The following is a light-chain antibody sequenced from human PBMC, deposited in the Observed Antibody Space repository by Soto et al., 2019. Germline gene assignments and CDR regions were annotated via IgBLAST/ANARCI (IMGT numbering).Light chain of an antibody. Sequence: DIQMTQSPSTLSASVGDRVTITSRARQSISSWLAWYQQKPGKAPKLLIYDASSLESGVPSRFCGSGSGTEFTLTISSLQPDDFATYYCQQYNSYLYTFGQGTKLEI. CDR1: QSISSW. V-gene: IGKV1-5*01. CDR2: DAS. J-gene: IGKJ2*01. CDR3: QQYNSYLYT.